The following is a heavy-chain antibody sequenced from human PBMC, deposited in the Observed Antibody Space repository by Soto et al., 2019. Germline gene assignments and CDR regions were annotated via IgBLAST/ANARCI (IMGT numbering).Heavy chain of an antibody. CDR1: GFTFSSYW. Sequence: GGSLRLSCAASGFTFSSYWMSWVRQAPGKGLEWVANINQDGSEKYYVDSVKGRFTISRDNANNSLYLQMNSLRAEDTTVYYCARGLRSPDYWGQGTLVTVSS. CDR2: INQDGSEK. J-gene: IGHJ4*02. V-gene: IGHV3-7*01. CDR3: ARGLRSPDY. D-gene: IGHD3-3*01.